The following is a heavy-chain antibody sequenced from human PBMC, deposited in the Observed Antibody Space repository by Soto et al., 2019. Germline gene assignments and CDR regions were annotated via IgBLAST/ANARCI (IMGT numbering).Heavy chain of an antibody. D-gene: IGHD3-3*01. V-gene: IGHV3-9*01. Sequence: EVQLVESGGGLVQPGRSLRLSCAASGFTFDDYAIHWVRQAPGKGLEWVSGISWNSGSIGYADSVKGRFTISRDNAKNSLYLQMNSLRAEDTALYYCAKDIRDYDFWSGYVNWGQGTLVTVSS. CDR3: AKDIRDYDFWSGYVN. J-gene: IGHJ4*02. CDR1: GFTFDDYA. CDR2: ISWNSGSI.